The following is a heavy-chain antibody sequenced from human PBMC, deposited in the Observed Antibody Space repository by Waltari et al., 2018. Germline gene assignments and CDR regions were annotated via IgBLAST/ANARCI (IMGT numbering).Heavy chain of an antibody. CDR2: IKQDGSEK. Sequence: EVQLVESGGGLVQPGGSLRLSCAASGFTFSSYWMSWVRQAPGKGLEWVANIKQDGSEKYYVDSVKGRFTISRDNAKNSLYLQMNSLRAEDTAVDYCARDKWLVRGNWYFDLWGRGTLVTVSS. D-gene: IGHD6-19*01. CDR3: ARDKWLVRGNWYFDL. CDR1: GFTFSSYW. J-gene: IGHJ2*01. V-gene: IGHV3-7*01.